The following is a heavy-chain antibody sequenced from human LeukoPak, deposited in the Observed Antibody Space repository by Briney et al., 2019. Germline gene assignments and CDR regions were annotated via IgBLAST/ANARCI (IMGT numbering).Heavy chain of an antibody. CDR1: GGSISSYY. Sequence: SETLSLTCAVSGGSISSYYWSWIRQPAGKGLEWIGHIYRSGSTNYNPSLKSRVTMSVDTSKNQFSLKLNSVTAADTAVYYCAKEYSDFDYWGQGTLVTVSS. J-gene: IGHJ4*02. D-gene: IGHD4-11*01. CDR3: AKEYSDFDY. CDR2: IYRSGST. V-gene: IGHV4-4*07.